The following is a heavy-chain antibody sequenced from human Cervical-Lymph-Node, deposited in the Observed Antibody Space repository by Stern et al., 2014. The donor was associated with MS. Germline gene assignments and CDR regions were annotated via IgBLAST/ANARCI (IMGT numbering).Heavy chain of an antibody. CDR1: GFSLRTNGVA. J-gene: IGHJ3*02. CDR2: SYWDGDK. V-gene: IGHV2-5*02. Sequence: QVTLRESGPTLVKPTETLRLTCTFSGFSLRTNGVAGGRNRQTPGKASEFLALSYWDGDKRYNPSLKRRLTITTDTSQSQVVLKMTSLDPVDTATYFCLYAPPGDFLKDSFDIWGQGTMVTISS. CDR3: LYAPPGDFLKDSFDI. D-gene: IGHD4-17*01.